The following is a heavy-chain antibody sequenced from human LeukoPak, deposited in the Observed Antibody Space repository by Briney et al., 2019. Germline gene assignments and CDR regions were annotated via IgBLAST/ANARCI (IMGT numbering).Heavy chain of an antibody. J-gene: IGHJ4*02. CDR2: IWYDGSNK. V-gene: IGHV3-33*01. D-gene: IGHD1-14*01. Sequence: GGSLRLSCAASGFTFSSYGRHWVRQAPGKGLEWVAVIWYDGSNKHYADSVKGRFTISRDNSKKTLFLQMNSLRAEDTAVYYCARASEINYYFDYWGQGTLVTVSS. CDR1: GFTFSSYG. CDR3: ARASEINYYFDY.